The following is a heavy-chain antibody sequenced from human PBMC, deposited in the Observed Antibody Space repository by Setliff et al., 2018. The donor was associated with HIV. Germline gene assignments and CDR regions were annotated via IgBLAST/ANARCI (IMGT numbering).Heavy chain of an antibody. Sequence: ETLSLTCAVYGGSFSGYYWSWIRQSPGKGLEWIGVVAHSGSANYDPSLKSRVTISVDTSKNQFSLKLSSVTAADTAVYYCARQGAVTGHSFDSWGQGALVTVSS. CDR1: GGSFSGYY. CDR2: VAHSGSA. CDR3: ARQGAVTGHSFDS. J-gene: IGHJ4*02. V-gene: IGHV4-34*01. D-gene: IGHD6-19*01.